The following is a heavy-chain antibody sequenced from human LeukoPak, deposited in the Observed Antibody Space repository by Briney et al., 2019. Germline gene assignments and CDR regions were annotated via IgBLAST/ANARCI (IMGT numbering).Heavy chain of an antibody. J-gene: IGHJ4*02. CDR3: ARPSLEVTATRDFDY. D-gene: IGHD2-21*02. CDR2: INHSGST. Sequence: PSETLSLTCAVYGGSFSGYYWSWIRQPPGKGLEWIGEINHSGSTNYIPSLKSRVTISVDTSKNQFSLKLSSVTAADTAVYYCARPSLEVTATRDFDYWGQGTLVTVSS. V-gene: IGHV4-34*01. CDR1: GGSFSGYY.